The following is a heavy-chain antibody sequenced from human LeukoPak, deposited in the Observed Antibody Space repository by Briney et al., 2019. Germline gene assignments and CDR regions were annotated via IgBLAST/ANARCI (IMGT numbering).Heavy chain of an antibody. CDR3: ARDLRGLGDYFDY. D-gene: IGHD3-16*01. J-gene: IGHJ4*02. Sequence: ASVKVSCKASGYSFTGYFMYWVRQAPGQGLQWMGWMNPDSGVTDYAQNFQGRVTMTRDTSISTAYMELSSLRSDDTAIYYCARDLRGLGDYFDYWGQGTLVTVSS. CDR2: MNPDSGVT. V-gene: IGHV1-2*02. CDR1: GYSFTGYF.